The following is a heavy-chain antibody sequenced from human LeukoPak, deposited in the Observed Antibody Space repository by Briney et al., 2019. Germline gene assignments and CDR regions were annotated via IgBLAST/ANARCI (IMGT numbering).Heavy chain of an antibody. CDR1: GFTFSSYA. J-gene: IGHJ4*02. CDR2: ITYDGSNK. CDR3: ARGKDSSWYTDDY. D-gene: IGHD6-13*01. V-gene: IGHV3-30*04. Sequence: GGSLRLSCAASGFTFSSYAIHWVRQAPGKGLEWVAVITYDGSNKYYADSVKGRFTISRDNSKNTLFLQMNSLRAEDTAVYYCARGKDSSWYTDDYWGQGTLVTVSS.